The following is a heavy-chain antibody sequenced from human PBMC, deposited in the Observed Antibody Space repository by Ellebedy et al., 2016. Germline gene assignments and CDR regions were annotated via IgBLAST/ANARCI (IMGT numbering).Heavy chain of an antibody. CDR1: GFTFSSHG. CDR3: AKLRLSGIAEYYFDY. J-gene: IGHJ4*02. V-gene: IGHV3-23*01. Sequence: GESLKISXAASGFTFSSHGFYWVRQAPGKGLEWVSAISGSGGSTYYADSVKGRFTISRDNSKNTLYLQMNSLRAEDTAVYYCAKLRLSGIAEYYFDYWGQGTLVTVSS. CDR2: ISGSGGST. D-gene: IGHD6-13*01.